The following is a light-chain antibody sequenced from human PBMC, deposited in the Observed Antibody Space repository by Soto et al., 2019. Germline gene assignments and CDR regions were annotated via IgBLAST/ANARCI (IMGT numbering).Light chain of an antibody. CDR1: SSDVGRYNY. V-gene: IGLV2-14*01. CDR2: EVS. Sequence: QSALTQPASVSGSPGQSITISCTGTSSDVGRYNYVSWYQQHPGKAPKLMIYEVSNRPSGISNRFSGSKSGNTASLAITGLQAKDEADYYCQAYDYSLTAMVFGGGTKLTVL. CDR3: QAYDYSLTAMV. J-gene: IGLJ3*02.